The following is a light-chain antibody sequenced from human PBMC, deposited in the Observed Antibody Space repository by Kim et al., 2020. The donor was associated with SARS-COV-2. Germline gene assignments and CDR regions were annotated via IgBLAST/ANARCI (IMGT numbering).Light chain of an antibody. CDR2: GAS. J-gene: IGKJ1*01. CDR3: HQYGASPQT. Sequence: SPGERATLPCRASQSINSNYVAWYQRKPGQSPRLLIYGASSRAAGIPDRFSGNGAGTDFTLTISRLQPEDFAVYFCHQYGASPQTFGQGTKVDIK. CDR1: QSINSNY. V-gene: IGKV3-20*01.